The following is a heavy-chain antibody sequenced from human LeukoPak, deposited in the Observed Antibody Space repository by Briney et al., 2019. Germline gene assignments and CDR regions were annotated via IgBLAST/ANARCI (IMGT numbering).Heavy chain of an antibody. CDR3: AKDMRGYYDTSGSLPSYYMDV. CDR1: GFTFDEYA. Sequence: GRSLRLSCAASGFTFDEYAMHWVRQAPGKGLEWVSGISWNSDRIGYADSVKGRFTISRDNAKNSLFLQMNSLRAEDTALYYCAKDMRGYYDTSGSLPSYYMDVWGQGTRSPSP. J-gene: IGHJ6*02. D-gene: IGHD3-22*01. V-gene: IGHV3-9*01. CDR2: ISWNSDRI.